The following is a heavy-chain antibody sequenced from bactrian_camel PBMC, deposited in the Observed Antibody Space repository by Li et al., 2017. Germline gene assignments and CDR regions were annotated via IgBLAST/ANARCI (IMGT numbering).Heavy chain of an antibody. D-gene: IGHD2*01. CDR2: INSDGWT. CDR1: GYTYSSNC. V-gene: IGHV3S53*01. CDR3: ATDSPAVCEYCSGGYCSLLLGY. Sequence: VQLVESGGGSVQAGGSLRLSCSGYTYSSNCIGWSRQAPGKEREGVASINSDGWTAYGDSVKGRVTISQDAATKVLYLHMNDLKPEDTAIYFCATDSPAVCEYCSGGYCSLLLGYRGQGTQVTVS. J-gene: IGHJ6*01.